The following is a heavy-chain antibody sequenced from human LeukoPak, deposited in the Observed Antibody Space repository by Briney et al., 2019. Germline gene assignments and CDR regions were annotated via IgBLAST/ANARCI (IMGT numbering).Heavy chain of an antibody. J-gene: IGHJ4*02. CDR1: GFTFTNAW. Sequence: GGSLRLSCAASGFTFTNAWMSWVRQAPGKGLEWVGRIKSETYGGTTDYAAPVKGRFTVSRDDSKNTLYLQMDSLKTEDTAVYYCATSGQHWDVFDYWGQGTLLTVSS. CDR3: ATSGQHWDVFDY. V-gene: IGHV3-15*01. D-gene: IGHD1-1*01. CDR2: IKSETYGGTT.